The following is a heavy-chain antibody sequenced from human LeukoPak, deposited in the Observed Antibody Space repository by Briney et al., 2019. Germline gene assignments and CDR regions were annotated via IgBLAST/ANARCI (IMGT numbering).Heavy chain of an antibody. V-gene: IGHV4-59*01. CDR1: GGSISSYY. Sequence: SETLSLTCTDSGGSISSYYWSWIRQPPGKGLEWIGYIYYSGSTNYNPSLKSRVTISVDTSKNQFSLKLSSVTAADTAVYYCARGGYCSGGSCFAFDYWGQGTLVTVSS. CDR3: ARGGYCSGGSCFAFDY. J-gene: IGHJ4*02. CDR2: IYYSGST. D-gene: IGHD2-15*01.